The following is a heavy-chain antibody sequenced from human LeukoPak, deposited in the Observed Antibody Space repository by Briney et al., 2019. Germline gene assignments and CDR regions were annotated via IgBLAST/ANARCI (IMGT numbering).Heavy chain of an antibody. CDR1: GGSFSGYY. CDR2: INHSGST. CDR3: ARGRAYDSSGYSGPAVAN. V-gene: IGHV4-34*01. D-gene: IGHD3-22*01. J-gene: IGHJ4*02. Sequence: SETLSLTCAVYGGSFSGYYWSWIRQPPGKGLEWIGEINHSGSTNYNPSLKSRVTISVDTSKNQFSLKLSSVTAADTAVYYCARGRAYDSSGYSGPAVANWGQGTLVTVSS.